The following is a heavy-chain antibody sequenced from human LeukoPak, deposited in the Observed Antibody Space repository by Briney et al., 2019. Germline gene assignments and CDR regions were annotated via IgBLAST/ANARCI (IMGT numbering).Heavy chain of an antibody. V-gene: IGHV4-59*01. D-gene: IGHD3-3*01. Sequence: SETLSLTCTVSGGSISSYYWSWIRQPPGKGLEWIGYIYYSGSTNYNPYLKSRVTISVDTSKNQFSLKLSSVTAADTAVYYCARVSWSGYYNYYYGMDVWGQGTTVTVSS. CDR1: GGSISSYY. CDR2: IYYSGST. J-gene: IGHJ6*02. CDR3: ARVSWSGYYNYYYGMDV.